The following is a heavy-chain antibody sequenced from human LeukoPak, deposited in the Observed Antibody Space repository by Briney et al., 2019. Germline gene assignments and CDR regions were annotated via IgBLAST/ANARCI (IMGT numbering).Heavy chain of an antibody. J-gene: IGHJ4*02. V-gene: IGHV1-46*01. Sequence: ASVKVSCKASGYTFTSYYMHWVRQAPGQGLEWMGIINPSGGSTSYAQKFQGRVTMTRDTSTSTVYMELSSLRSEDTAVYYCARRDYGDYVYPNYFDYWGQGTLVTVSS. CDR1: GYTFTSYY. CDR3: ARRDYGDYVYPNYFDY. D-gene: IGHD4-17*01. CDR2: INPSGGST.